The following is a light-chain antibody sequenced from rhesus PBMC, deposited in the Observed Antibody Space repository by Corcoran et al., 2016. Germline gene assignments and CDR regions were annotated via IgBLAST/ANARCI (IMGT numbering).Light chain of an antibody. CDR1: QSVGSY. CDR2: SAY. CDR3: QQYNDLLRT. J-gene: IGKJ1*01. V-gene: IGKV3-40*03. Sequence: EIVMTPSPATLSLSPGETATLPCRASQSVGSYLAWYQQKPGQAPKRPVHSAYFRATGNPDRFSGSGSRTDFTLTISSLEPEDVGVYHCQQYNDLLRTFGQGTKVEIK.